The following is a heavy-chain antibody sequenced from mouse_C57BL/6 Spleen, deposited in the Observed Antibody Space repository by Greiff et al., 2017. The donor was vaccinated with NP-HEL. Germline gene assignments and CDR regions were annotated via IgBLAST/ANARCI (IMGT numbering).Heavy chain of an antibody. V-gene: IGHV2-2*01. J-gene: IGHJ1*03. D-gene: IGHD1-1*01. CDR3: ASGSSYNWYFDA. CDR1: GFSLTSYG. Sequence: VKLQESGPGLVQPSQSLSITCTVSGFSLTSYGVHWVRQSPGKGLEWLGVIWSGGSTDYNAAFISRLSISKDNSKSQVFFKMNSLQADDTAIYYCASGSSYNWYFDAWGTGTTVTVSS. CDR2: IWSGGST.